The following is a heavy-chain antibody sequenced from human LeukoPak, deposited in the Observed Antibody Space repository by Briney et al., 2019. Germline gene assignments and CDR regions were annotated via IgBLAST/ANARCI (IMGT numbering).Heavy chain of an antibody. CDR3: ARGESAKVTKRNWFDP. CDR2: ISSSSSTI. CDR1: GFTFSSYS. J-gene: IGHJ5*02. V-gene: IGHV3-48*04. D-gene: IGHD4-17*01. Sequence: GGSLRLSCAASGFTFSSYSMNWVCQAPGKGLEWDSYISSSSSTIYYADSVKGRFTISRDNAKNSLYLQMNSLRAEDTAVYYCARGESAKVTKRNWFDPWGQGTLVTVSA.